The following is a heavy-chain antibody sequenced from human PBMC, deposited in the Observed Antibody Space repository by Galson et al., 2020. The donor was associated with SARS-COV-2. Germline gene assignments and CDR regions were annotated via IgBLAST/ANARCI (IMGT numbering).Heavy chain of an antibody. CDR3: SRIIVTAYYFSYMDV. D-gene: IGHD2-21*02. CDR1: GGSISSSDW. V-gene: IGHV4-4*02. CDR2: IYHSGYI. Sequence: SETLSLTCAVSGGSISSSDWWGWVRQPPGKGLEWIGEIYHSGYINYNPSLKSRVTMSVDTSKNQFSLKLSSVTAADTALYYCSRIIVTAYYFSYMDVWGQGTTVTVSS. J-gene: IGHJ6*03.